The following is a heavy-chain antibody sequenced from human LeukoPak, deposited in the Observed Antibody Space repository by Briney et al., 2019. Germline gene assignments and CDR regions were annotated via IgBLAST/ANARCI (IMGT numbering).Heavy chain of an antibody. Sequence: GGSLRLSCAASGFTFSSYSMNWVRQAPGKGLEWVSSIGSSSGYIYYADSVKGRFTISRDNAKNSLYLQMNSLRAEDTAVYYCARDLGSGWSYGMDVWGQGTTVTVSS. J-gene: IGHJ6*02. V-gene: IGHV3-21*01. CDR1: GFTFSSYS. D-gene: IGHD6-19*01. CDR3: ARDLGSGWSYGMDV. CDR2: IGSSSGYI.